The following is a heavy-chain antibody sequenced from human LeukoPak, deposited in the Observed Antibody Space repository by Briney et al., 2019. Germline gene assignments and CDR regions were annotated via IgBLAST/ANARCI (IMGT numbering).Heavy chain of an antibody. D-gene: IGHD2-21*02. CDR1: SRSFIDYF. Sequence: SETLSLTCSVYSRSFIDYFWSWIRQSPGKGLEWIGEIDDGGNTNYNPSLMSRVIVSMEKSKKQFSLVMRSVAAADTAVYYCARFSRITWGDWGDAFDIWGQGTTVIVSS. J-gene: IGHJ3*02. CDR2: IDDGGNT. CDR3: ARFSRITWGDWGDAFDI. V-gene: IGHV4-34*01.